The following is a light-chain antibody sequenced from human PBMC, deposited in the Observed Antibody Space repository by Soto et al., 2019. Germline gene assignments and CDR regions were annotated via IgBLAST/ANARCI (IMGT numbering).Light chain of an antibody. CDR3: QQYESYMT. CDR2: DAS. Sequence: DIQMTQSPSTLSASLGDRVTISCRASLPISNWLAWYQQKPGKAPRILIYDASSLESGVPSRFSGSGSGTEFTLTISSLQPDDSATYYCQQYESYMTFGQGTKVDI. CDR1: LPISNW. V-gene: IGKV1-5*01. J-gene: IGKJ1*01.